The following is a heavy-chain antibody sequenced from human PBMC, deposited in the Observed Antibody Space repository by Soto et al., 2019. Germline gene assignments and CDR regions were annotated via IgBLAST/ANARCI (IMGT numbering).Heavy chain of an antibody. J-gene: IGHJ6*02. Sequence: GSLRLSCAASGFAFSSYSMNWVRQAPGKGLEWVSYISSSSSTIYYADSVKGRFTISRDNAKNSLYLQMNSLRDEDTAVYYCARGVAVAGRDYYYGMDVWGQGTTVTVSS. D-gene: IGHD6-19*01. CDR1: GFAFSSYS. V-gene: IGHV3-48*02. CDR3: ARGVAVAGRDYYYGMDV. CDR2: ISSSSSTI.